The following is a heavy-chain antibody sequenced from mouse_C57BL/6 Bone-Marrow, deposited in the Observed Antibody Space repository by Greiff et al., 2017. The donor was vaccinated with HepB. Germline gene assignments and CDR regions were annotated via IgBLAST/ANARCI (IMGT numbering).Heavy chain of an antibody. CDR1: GYAFTNYL. CDR3: ASLGFFDY. Sequence: QVQLQQSGAELVRPGTSVKVSCKASGYAFTNYLIEWVKQRPGQGLEWIGVINTGSGGTNYNEKFKGKATLTADKSSSTAYMQLSSLTSEDSAVYFSASLGFFDYWGQGTTLTVSS. CDR2: INTGSGGT. V-gene: IGHV1-54*01. D-gene: IGHD3-1*01. J-gene: IGHJ2*01.